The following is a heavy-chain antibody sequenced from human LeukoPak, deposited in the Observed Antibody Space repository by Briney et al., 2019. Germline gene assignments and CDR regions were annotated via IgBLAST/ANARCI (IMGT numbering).Heavy chain of an antibody. Sequence: GGSLRLSCAASGFTFKSYDMHWVRQATGKGLEWVSAIGTAGDTYYPGSVKGRFTISRENAKNSLYLQMSSLRAEDTAVYYCARGHQLPGANWFDPWAREPWSPSPQ. J-gene: IGHJ5*02. CDR3: ARGHQLPGANWFDP. CDR2: IGTAGDT. D-gene: IGHD2-2*01. CDR1: GFTFKSYD. V-gene: IGHV3-13*01.